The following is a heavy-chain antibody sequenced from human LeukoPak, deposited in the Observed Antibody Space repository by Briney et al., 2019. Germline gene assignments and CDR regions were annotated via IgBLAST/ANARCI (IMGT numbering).Heavy chain of an antibody. V-gene: IGHV1-69*01. Sequence: SVKVSCKASEGTFSSYAISWVRQAPGQGLEWMGGIIPIFGTANYAQKFQGRVTITADESTSTAYMELSSLRSEDTAVYYCASTIVHCSSTSFTTYYYYGMDVWGQGTTVTVSS. J-gene: IGHJ6*02. CDR3: ASTIVHCSSTSFTTYYYYGMDV. CDR1: EGTFSSYA. D-gene: IGHD2-2*01. CDR2: IIPIFGTA.